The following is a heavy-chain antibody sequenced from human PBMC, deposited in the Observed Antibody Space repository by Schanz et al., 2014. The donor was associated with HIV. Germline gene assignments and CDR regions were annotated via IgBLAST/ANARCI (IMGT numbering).Heavy chain of an antibody. V-gene: IGHV3-30*18. CDR2: TSYDGTKK. CDR1: GFNFNSYG. CDR3: AKDRNHYDSRYLGKGNYYYYYGMDV. D-gene: IGHD3-22*01. J-gene: IGHJ6*02. Sequence: QVQLVESGGGVVQPGRSLRLSCVASGFNFNSYGMHWVRQAPGKGLEWGAVTSYDGTKKHYADSVKGRFTISRDNSKNTLYLQVKSLRAEDTAMYYCAKDRNHYDSRYLGKGNYYYYYGMDVWGQGTTVIVSS.